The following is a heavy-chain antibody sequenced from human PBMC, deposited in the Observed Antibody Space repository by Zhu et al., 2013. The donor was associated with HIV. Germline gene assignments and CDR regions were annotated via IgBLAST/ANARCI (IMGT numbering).Heavy chain of an antibody. J-gene: IGHJ6*02. CDR1: GHTFTSYD. D-gene: IGHD6-19*01. V-gene: IGHV1-8*03. CDR3: ARDVVSNGWYSLKYYHYGMDV. Sequence: QVQLVQSGAEVKKPGASVKVSCKASGHTFTSYDINWVRQVSGQGLEWMAWMNPKSGNTGYAQNFQGRVTITRNTSISTAYMELSSLKSEDTAVYYCARDVVSNGWYSLKYYHYGMDVWGQGTTVTVSS. CDR2: MNPKSGNT.